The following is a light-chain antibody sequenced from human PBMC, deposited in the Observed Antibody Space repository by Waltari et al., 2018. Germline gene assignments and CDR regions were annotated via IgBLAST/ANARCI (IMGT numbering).Light chain of an antibody. CDR3: AAWDDSRGYV. J-gene: IGLJ1*01. V-gene: IGLV1-44*01. CDR1: SSNIGSNP. Sequence: QSVLPHPPSASGTPGQRVTISCSGRSSNIGSNPVRWYQQLPDTAPKLLIYINTQRPSGVPDRFSGSKSGTSASLAISGLQSEDEADYYCAAWDDSRGYVFGTGTKVTVL. CDR2: INT.